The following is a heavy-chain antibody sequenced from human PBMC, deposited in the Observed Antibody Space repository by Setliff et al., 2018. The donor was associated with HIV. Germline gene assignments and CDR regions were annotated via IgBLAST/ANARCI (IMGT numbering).Heavy chain of an antibody. J-gene: IGHJ4*02. Sequence: PSETLSLTCTVSGGSMSSSGPGYYWGWVRQTPGGGLEWIGSAYYRGRTYYNPSLKSRVTISVDTSKNQLSLRLTSMAAADTAVYYCARQLTTLDYFDYWGQGTLVTVSS. CDR3: ARQLTTLDYFDY. V-gene: IGHV4-39*01. CDR2: AYYRGRT. D-gene: IGHD4-17*01. CDR1: GGSMSSSGPGYY.